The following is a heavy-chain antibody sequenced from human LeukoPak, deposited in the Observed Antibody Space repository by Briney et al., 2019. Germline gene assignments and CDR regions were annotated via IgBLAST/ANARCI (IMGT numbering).Heavy chain of an antibody. J-gene: IGHJ4*02. CDR2: ISSSSSYI. Sequence: GGSLRLSCAASGFTFSSYSMNWVRQAPGKGLEWVSSISSSSSYIYYADSVKGRFTISRDNAKNSLYLQMNSLRAEDTAVYYCAKLKGSSSMGYYFDYWGQGTLVTVFS. CDR1: GFTFSSYS. V-gene: IGHV3-21*04. D-gene: IGHD6-13*01. CDR3: AKLKGSSSMGYYFDY.